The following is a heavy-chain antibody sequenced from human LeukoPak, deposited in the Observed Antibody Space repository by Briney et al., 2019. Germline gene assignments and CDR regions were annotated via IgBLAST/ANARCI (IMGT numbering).Heavy chain of an antibody. CDR1: GFTFSSQN. D-gene: IGHD6-19*01. V-gene: IGHV3-21*01. CDR2: ISTSGDPT. J-gene: IGHJ4*02. Sequence: GGSLRLSCAASGFTFSSQNMNWARQAPGKGLEWVAYISTSGDPTKYADSVEDRFTISRDNVENSLYLLMNSLRVDDTAVYYCVKNGWLDYWGQGIVVTVSS. CDR3: VKNGWLDY.